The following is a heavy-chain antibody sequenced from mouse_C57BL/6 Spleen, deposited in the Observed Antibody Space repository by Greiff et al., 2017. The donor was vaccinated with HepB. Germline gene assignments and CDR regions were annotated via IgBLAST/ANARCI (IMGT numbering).Heavy chain of an antibody. CDR3: AREGMVTSYFDY. CDR1: GFTFSSYA. J-gene: IGHJ2*01. CDR2: ISDGGSYT. Sequence: DVMLVESGGGLVKPGGSLKLSCAASGFTFSSYAMSWVRQTPEKRLEWVATISDGGSYTYYPDNVKGRFTISRDNAKNNLYLQMSHLKSEDTAVYYGAREGMVTSYFDYWGQGTTLTVSS. D-gene: IGHD2-2*01. V-gene: IGHV5-4*01.